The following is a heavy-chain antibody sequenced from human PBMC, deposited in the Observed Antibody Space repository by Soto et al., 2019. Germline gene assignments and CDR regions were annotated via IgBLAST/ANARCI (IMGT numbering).Heavy chain of an antibody. CDR1: GFPVRSNY. D-gene: IGHD6-13*01. CDR2: IYSDGST. J-gene: IGHJ6*02. Sequence: EVPLVESGGGLNQPGGSLRLSCAASGFPVRSNYMSWVRQAPGEGLEWVSVIYSDGSTYYADSVKGRFTISRDNSKNTVYLQMNSLRVEDTAVYYCARAGYHQYYGMDVWGQGTTVTVSS. CDR3: ARAGYHQYYGMDV. V-gene: IGHV3-53*01.